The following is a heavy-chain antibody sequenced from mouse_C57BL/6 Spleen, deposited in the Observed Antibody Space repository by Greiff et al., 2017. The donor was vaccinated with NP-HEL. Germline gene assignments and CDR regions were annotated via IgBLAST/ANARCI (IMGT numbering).Heavy chain of an antibody. V-gene: IGHV1-26*01. D-gene: IGHD2-12*01. J-gene: IGHJ4*01. Sequence: EVQLQQSGPELVKPGASVKISCKASGYTFTDYYMNWVKQSHGKSLEWIGDINPNNGGTSYNQKFKGKATLTVDKSSSTAYMELRSLTSEDSAVYYCANLRRAYAMDYWGQGTSVTVSS. CDR3: ANLRRAYAMDY. CDR1: GYTFTDYY. CDR2: INPNNGGT.